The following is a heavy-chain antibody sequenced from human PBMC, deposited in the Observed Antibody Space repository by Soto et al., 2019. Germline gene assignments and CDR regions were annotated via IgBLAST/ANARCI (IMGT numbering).Heavy chain of an antibody. CDR3: ARDRLMITFGGVGDGRWFAFDN. J-gene: IGHJ3*02. Sequence: QVQLVQSGAEVKKPGSSVKVSCKASGGTFSSYAISWVRQAPGQGLEWMGGSIPIFGTANYAQKFQGRVRINADESTSTAYMELSRLRSEDTAVYYCARDRLMITFGGVGDGRWFAFDNWGQGTMVTVSS. CDR2: SIPIFGTA. CDR1: GGTFSSYA. V-gene: IGHV1-69*12. D-gene: IGHD3-16*01.